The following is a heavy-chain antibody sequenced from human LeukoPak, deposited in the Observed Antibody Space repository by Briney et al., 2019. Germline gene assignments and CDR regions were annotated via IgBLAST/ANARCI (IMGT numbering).Heavy chain of an antibody. V-gene: IGHV3-11*04. J-gene: IGHJ4*02. CDR3: ARDSRRDGYNPGIGY. D-gene: IGHD5-24*01. CDR2: ISSSGSTI. Sequence: GGSLRLSCAASGFTFSDYYMSWIRQAPGKGLEWVSYISSSGSTIYYADFVKGRFTISRDNAKNSLYLQMNSLRAEDTAVYYCARDSRRDGYNPGIGYWGQGTLVTVSS. CDR1: GFTFSDYY.